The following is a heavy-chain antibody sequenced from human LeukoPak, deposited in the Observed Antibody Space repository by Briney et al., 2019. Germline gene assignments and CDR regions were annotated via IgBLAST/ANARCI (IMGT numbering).Heavy chain of an antibody. J-gene: IGHJ4*02. CDR2: IRYDGSNK. Sequence: GGSLRLSCAAFGFTFSSYGMHWVRQAPGKGLEWVAFIRYDGSNKYYADSVKGRFTISRDNSKNTLYLQMNSLRAEDTAVYYCAKDLLDYGDYAFDYWGQGTLVTVSS. CDR1: GFTFSSYG. CDR3: AKDLLDYGDYAFDY. D-gene: IGHD4-17*01. V-gene: IGHV3-30*02.